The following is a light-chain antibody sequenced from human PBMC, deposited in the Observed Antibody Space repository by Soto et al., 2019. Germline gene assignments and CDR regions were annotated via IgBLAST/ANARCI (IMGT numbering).Light chain of an antibody. J-gene: IGKJ1*01. CDR3: QQYTNTNNPWM. CDR2: DAS. Sequence: DIPVTQSPPTLSASVGDRVTITCRASQTISTWMAWYQQKPGKAPKLLVYDASTLQSGVASRFSGSGSGTEFTLIISGRQPDDSATYYCQQYTNTNNPWMFGQGTKVEI. V-gene: IGKV1-5*01. CDR1: QTISTW.